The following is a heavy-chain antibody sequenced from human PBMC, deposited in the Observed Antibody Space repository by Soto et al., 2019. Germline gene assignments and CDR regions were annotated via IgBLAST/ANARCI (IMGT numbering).Heavy chain of an antibody. CDR1: GGSISNRIYY. J-gene: IGHJ4*02. V-gene: IGHV4-39*01. Sequence: SETLSLTCTVSGGSISNRIYYWGWIRQPPGKRLEWIGSVYYSGNTYYNPSLKSRVTMSVDTSKNQFSLKVSSVTAADTAVYYCARHGDSNGYYYNPFDYWGQGTLVTVSS. CDR2: VYYSGNT. CDR3: ARHGDSNGYYYNPFDY. D-gene: IGHD3-22*01.